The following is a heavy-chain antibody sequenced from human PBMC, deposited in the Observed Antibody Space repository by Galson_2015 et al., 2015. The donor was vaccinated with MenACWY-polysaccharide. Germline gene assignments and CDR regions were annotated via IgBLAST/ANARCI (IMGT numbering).Heavy chain of an antibody. Sequence: SLRLSCAASGFTFSSYAMHWVRQAPGKGLEYVPAISSNGGSTYYANSVKGRFTISRDNSKNTLYLQMGSLRAEDMAVYYCARDTDYSFDYWGQGTLVTVSS. J-gene: IGHJ4*02. D-gene: IGHD4-11*01. V-gene: IGHV3-64*01. CDR2: ISSNGGST. CDR3: ARDTDYSFDY. CDR1: GFTFSSYA.